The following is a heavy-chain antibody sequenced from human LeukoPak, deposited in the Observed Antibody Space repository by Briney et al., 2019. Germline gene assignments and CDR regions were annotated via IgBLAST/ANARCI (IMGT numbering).Heavy chain of an antibody. CDR3: ARESCTTTSCFYDY. Sequence: PGGSLRLSCAASGFTFSSHVMHWVRQTPGKGLEYVSAISGDGGRTYYANSVKGRFTISRDNSKNTLYLQMRSLRVEDMAVHYCARESCTTTSCFYDYWGQGTLVTVSS. V-gene: IGHV3-64*01. CDR2: ISGDGGRT. D-gene: IGHD2-2*01. CDR1: GFTFSSHV. J-gene: IGHJ4*02.